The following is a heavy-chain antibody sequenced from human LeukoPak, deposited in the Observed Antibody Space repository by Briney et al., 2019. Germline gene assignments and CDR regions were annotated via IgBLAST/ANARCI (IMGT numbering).Heavy chain of an antibody. Sequence: SETLSLTWAVYGGSFSGYYWSWIRQPPRKGLEWIGEINHSGSTNYNPSLKSRVTISVDTSKNQFSLKLSSVTAEDTAVYYCARAVSSGYYTNWGQGTLVTVSS. D-gene: IGHD3-22*01. CDR1: GGSFSGYY. J-gene: IGHJ4*02. CDR3: ARAVSSGYYTN. CDR2: INHSGST. V-gene: IGHV4-34*01.